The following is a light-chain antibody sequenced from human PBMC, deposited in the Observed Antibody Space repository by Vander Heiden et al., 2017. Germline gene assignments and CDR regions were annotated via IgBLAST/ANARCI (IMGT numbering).Light chain of an antibody. CDR3: QQSYSTPFT. CDR1: QSISSY. J-gene: IGKJ3*01. Sequence: DIQMTQPPSSLSASVGDRVTITCRASQSISSYLNWYQQKPGKAPELLIYAASSLQSGVPSRFSGSGSRTDFTLTISSLQPEDFATYYCQQSYSTPFTFGPGTKVDIK. CDR2: AAS. V-gene: IGKV1-39*01.